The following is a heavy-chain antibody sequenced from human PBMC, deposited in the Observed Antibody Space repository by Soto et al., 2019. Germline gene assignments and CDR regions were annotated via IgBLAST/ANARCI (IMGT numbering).Heavy chain of an antibody. J-gene: IGHJ2*01. CDR2: ISGAGGST. D-gene: IGHD6-6*01. CDR1: QFTFSYYA. V-gene: IGHV3-23*01. Sequence: EVQLLESGGGLVQPGGSLRLSCAASQFTFSYYAMGWVRQAPGKGLEWVSLISGAGGSTNYADSVKGRFAISRDNSENTLYLPMNSLSADDTAVYYCAKGRPPFDLWGRGTLVIVSS. CDR3: AKGRPPFDL.